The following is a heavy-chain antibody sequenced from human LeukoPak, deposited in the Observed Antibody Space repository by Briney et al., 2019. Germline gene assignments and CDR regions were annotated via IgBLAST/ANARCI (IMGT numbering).Heavy chain of an antibody. CDR1: GGSISSGGYY. CDR2: IYYSGST. V-gene: IGHV4-31*03. D-gene: IGHD2-15*01. Sequence: PSQTLSLTCTVSGGSISSGGYYWSWIRQHPGKGLEWIGYIYYSGSTYYNPSLKSRVTISVDTSKNQFSLKLSSVTAADTAVYYCARVGCSGGSCYLNHAFDIWGQGTMVTVSS. CDR3: ARVGCSGGSCYLNHAFDI. J-gene: IGHJ3*02.